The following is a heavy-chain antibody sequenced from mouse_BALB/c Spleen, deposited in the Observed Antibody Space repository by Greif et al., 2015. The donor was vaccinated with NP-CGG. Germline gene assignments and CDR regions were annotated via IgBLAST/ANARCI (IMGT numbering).Heavy chain of an antibody. CDR3: ARWEVLIYAMDY. D-gene: IGHD2-14*01. V-gene: IGHV1-9*01. CDR1: GYTFSSYW. CDR2: ILPGSGST. J-gene: IGHJ4*01. Sequence: QVQLKQSGAELMKPGASVKISCKATGYTFSSYWIEWVKQRPGHGLEWIGEILPGSGSTNYNEKFKGKATFTADTSSNTAYMQLSSLTSEDSAVYYCARWEVLIYAMDYWGQGTSVTVSS.